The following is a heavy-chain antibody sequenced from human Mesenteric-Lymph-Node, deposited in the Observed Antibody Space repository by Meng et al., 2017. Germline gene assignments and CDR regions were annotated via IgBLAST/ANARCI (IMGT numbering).Heavy chain of an antibody. CDR2: INAGNGNT. CDR3: ARDEFGSSSVSQIDY. CDR1: GYTFTRYP. D-gene: IGHD6-6*01. Sequence: QVQLGQSGSELKKPGASVKVSCKASGYTFTRYPMNWVRQAPGQRLEWMGWINAGNGNTKYSQKFQGRVTITRDTSTSTVYMELSSLRSEDTAVYYCARDEFGSSSVSQIDYWGQGTLVTVSS. J-gene: IGHJ4*02. V-gene: IGHV1-3*01.